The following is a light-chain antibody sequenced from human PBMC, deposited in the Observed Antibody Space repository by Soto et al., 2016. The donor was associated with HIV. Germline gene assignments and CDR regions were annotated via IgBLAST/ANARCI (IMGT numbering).Light chain of an antibody. J-gene: IGLJ1*01. CDR1: SLRSYY. V-gene: IGLV3-19*01. CDR3: NSRXSSGNHYV. CDR2: GKN. Sequence: SSELTQDPAVSVALGQTVRITCQGDSLRSYYASWYQQRPGQAPILVIYGKNNRPSGIPDRFSGSNSGNTAPLTITGAQAEDEADYYCNSRXSSGNHYVFGTGTQDHRP.